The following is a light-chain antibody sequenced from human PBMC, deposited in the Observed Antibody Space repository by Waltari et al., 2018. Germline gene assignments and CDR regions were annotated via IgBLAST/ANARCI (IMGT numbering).Light chain of an antibody. Sequence: SSELTQPPSVAVSPGQRANITCSGDKLGDRYVSWYQQKPGQSPILSIYQDTKRPSGIPERFSGSNSGDTATLTIGGTQTMDEADYYCQAWDSRGVFGGGTKLTVL. J-gene: IGLJ3*02. CDR3: QAWDSRGV. V-gene: IGLV3-1*01. CDR2: QDT. CDR1: KLGDRY.